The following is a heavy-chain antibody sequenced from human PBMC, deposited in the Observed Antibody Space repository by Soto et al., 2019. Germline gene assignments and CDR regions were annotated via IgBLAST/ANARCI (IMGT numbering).Heavy chain of an antibody. J-gene: IGHJ6*03. V-gene: IGHV1-8*02. Sequence: VALVKVSCKASGYTFTSYDINWVRQATGQGLEWMGWMNPNSGNTGYAQKFQGRVTMTRNTSISTAYMELSSLRSEDTAVYYCARVLVVVDILTGLMKYYYYMDVWGKGTTVTVSS. CDR1: GYTFTSYD. CDR3: ARVLVVVDILTGLMKYYYYMDV. CDR2: MNPNSGNT. D-gene: IGHD3-9*01.